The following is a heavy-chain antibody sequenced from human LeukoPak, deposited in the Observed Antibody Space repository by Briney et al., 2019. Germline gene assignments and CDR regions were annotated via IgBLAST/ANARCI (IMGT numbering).Heavy chain of an antibody. CDR2: IYPGDSDT. D-gene: IGHD6-19*01. J-gene: IGHJ4*01. Sequence: GESLKISCKGSGYSFTSYWIGWVRQMPGKGLEWMGIIYPGDSDTRYSPSFQGQVTISADKSISTAYPQWCSLKASDTAMYYCARSKYSSAAVYYWGHGALLSVSS. V-gene: IGHV5-51*01. CDR1: GYSFTSYW. CDR3: ARSKYSSAAVYY.